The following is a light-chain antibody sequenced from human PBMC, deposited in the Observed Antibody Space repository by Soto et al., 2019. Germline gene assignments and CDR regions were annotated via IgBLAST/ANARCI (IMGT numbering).Light chain of an antibody. Sequence: DIEMTQSPSSLSASVGDTVTITCRASQDISHYLAWYQQKPGRLPSLLIFAASQLHSDAPSRCSGSVSGTDFTLTISSLQADDVATYYCQKWSHAPLTFGGGTKVEIK. V-gene: IGKV1-27*01. CDR1: QDISHY. J-gene: IGKJ4*01. CDR2: AAS. CDR3: QKWSHAPLT.